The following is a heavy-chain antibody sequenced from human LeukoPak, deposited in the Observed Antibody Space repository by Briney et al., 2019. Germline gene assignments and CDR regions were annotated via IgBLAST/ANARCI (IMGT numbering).Heavy chain of an antibody. Sequence: SETLSLTCTVSGGSISSYYWSWIRQHPGKGLEWIGYIYYSGSTYYNPSLKSRVTISVDTSKNQFSLKLSSVTAADTAVYYCARPPRAGYCSTTSCYKEDSWGQGTLVTVSS. CDR2: IYYSGST. D-gene: IGHD2-2*02. J-gene: IGHJ4*02. V-gene: IGHV4-59*06. CDR3: ARPPRAGYCSTTSCYKEDS. CDR1: GGSISSYY.